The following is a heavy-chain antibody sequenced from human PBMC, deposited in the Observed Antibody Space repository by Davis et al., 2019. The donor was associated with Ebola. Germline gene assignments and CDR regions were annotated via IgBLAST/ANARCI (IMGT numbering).Heavy chain of an antibody. CDR1: GYSFTSYW. D-gene: IGHD3-3*01. CDR2: IYPGDSDT. Sequence: GESLKISCKGSGYSFTSYWIGWVRQMPGKGLEWMGIIYPGDSDTRYSPSFQGQVTISADKSLSTAYLQWSSLKASDTAFYYCSKQLLRDSPLDTWGQGTKVTVSS. J-gene: IGHJ3*02. CDR3: SKQLLRDSPLDT. V-gene: IGHV5-51*01.